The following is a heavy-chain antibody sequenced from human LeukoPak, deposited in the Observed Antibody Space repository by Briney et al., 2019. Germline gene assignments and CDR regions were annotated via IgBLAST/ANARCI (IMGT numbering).Heavy chain of an antibody. V-gene: IGHV3-53*01. CDR2: IYSGGTT. Sequence: GGSLRLSCAASGFTVSSNYMSWVRQAPGKGLEWVSVIYSGGTTYYADSVKGRFTISRDNSKNTLYLQMDSLGAEDTAVYYCASKYVADAFDIWGQGTMVTVSS. CDR1: GFTVSSNY. D-gene: IGHD3-16*01. CDR3: ASKYVADAFDI. J-gene: IGHJ3*02.